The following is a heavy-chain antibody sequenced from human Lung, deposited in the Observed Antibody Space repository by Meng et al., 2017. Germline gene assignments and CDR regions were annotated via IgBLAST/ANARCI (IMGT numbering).Heavy chain of an antibody. D-gene: IGHD4-11*01. CDR3: ARGPTTMAHDFDY. Sequence: HVQLQQRGPGLLKPSETLSLTCVVSGGSFSDYYWSWIRQPPGKGLEWIGEINHSGSTNYNPSLESRATISVDTSQNNLSLKLSSVTAADSAVYYCARGPTTMAHDFDYWGQGTLVTVSS. CDR1: GGSFSDYY. V-gene: IGHV4-34*01. CDR2: INHSGST. J-gene: IGHJ4*02.